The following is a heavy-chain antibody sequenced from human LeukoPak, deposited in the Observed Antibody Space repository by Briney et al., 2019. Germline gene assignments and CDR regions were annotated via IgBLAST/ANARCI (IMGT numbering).Heavy chain of an antibody. Sequence: PGGSLRLSCAASGFTFSSYAMHWVRQAPGKGLEWVAVISYDGSNKYYADSVKARFTISRDNSKNTLYLQMNSLRAEDTAVYYCARGDGSSWSYHPWGQGTLVTVSS. V-gene: IGHV3-30*04. CDR3: ARGDGSSWSYHP. CDR1: GFTFSSYA. CDR2: ISYDGSNK. D-gene: IGHD6-13*01. J-gene: IGHJ5*02.